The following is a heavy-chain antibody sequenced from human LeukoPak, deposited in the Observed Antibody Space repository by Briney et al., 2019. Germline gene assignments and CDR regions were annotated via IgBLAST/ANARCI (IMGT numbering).Heavy chain of an antibody. J-gene: IGHJ3*02. CDR3: ARDLVTVTKGFDI. D-gene: IGHD4-17*01. Sequence: SEPLSLTCAVSDDSFSSHSWTWIRQPPGKGLEWIGYISYIGSTNYNPSLKSRVTISIDTSKNQFSLKLSSVTAADTAVYYCARDLVTVTKGFDIWGQGTMVSVSS. CDR2: ISYIGST. CDR1: DDSFSSHS. V-gene: IGHV4-59*11.